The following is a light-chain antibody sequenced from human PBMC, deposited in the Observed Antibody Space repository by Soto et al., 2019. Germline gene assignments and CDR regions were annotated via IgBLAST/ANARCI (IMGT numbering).Light chain of an antibody. J-gene: IGLJ1*01. CDR2: SNN. CDR1: SSNIGSNT. V-gene: IGLV1-44*01. Sequence: QSVLTQPPSASGTPGQRVTISCSGSSSNIGSNTVNWYQQLPGTAPKLLIYSNNQRPSGVPDRFSGSKSGTSASLAISGLQSEDEADYSSAAWDYSLNVHVFGPGTKDPV. CDR3: AAWDYSLNVHV.